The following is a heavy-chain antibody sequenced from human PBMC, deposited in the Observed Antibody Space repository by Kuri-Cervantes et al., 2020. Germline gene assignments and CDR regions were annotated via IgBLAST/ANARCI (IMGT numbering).Heavy chain of an antibody. J-gene: IGHJ4*02. CDR1: GFTFSSYA. CDR2: ISYDGSNK. D-gene: IGHD3-22*01. Sequence: GESLKISCAASGFTFSSYAMHWVRQAPGKGLEWVAVISYDGSNKYYADSVKGRFTISRDSAKNSLYLQMNSLRAEDTAVYYCAKELNYYDSSGYGPVWGQGTLVTVSS. CDR3: AKELNYYDSSGYGPV. V-gene: IGHV3-30-3*01.